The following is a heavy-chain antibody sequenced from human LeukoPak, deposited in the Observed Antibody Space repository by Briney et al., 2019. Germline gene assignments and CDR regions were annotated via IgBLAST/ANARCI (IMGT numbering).Heavy chain of an antibody. CDR1: GFTFSSYA. V-gene: IGHV3-30*04. J-gene: IGHJ3*02. CDR2: ISYDGSTK. D-gene: IGHD2-21*02. Sequence: PGGSLRLSCAASGFTFSSYALHWVRQAPGKGLEWVAVISYDGSTKYYADSVKGRFTVSRDKSKNTLNLQMNSLRAEDTAIYYCARGRIVMLTATPFDIWGQGTMVTVSS. CDR3: ARGRIVMLTATPFDI.